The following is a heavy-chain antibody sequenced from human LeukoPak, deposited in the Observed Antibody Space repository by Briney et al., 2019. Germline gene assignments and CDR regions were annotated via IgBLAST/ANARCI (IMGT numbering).Heavy chain of an antibody. V-gene: IGHV1-46*01. Sequence: ASVKVSCKASGYTFTTYYMHWVRQAPGQGLEWMGVINPSGGSIIYAQRFQGRVTMTGDTSTSTIYMELSSLRSEDTAVYYCARAGITGTTAYWGQGTLVTVSS. D-gene: IGHD1-7*01. J-gene: IGHJ4*02. CDR1: GYTFTTYY. CDR2: INPSGGSI. CDR3: ARAGITGTTAY.